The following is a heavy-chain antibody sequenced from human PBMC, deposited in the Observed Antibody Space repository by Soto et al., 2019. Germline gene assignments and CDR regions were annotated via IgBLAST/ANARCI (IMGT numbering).Heavy chain of an antibody. V-gene: IGHV3-21*01. CDR1: GFTFSSYN. CDR2: LSSSSTYI. D-gene: IGHD4-17*01. CDR3: GGGGINYGDYRSMDV. J-gene: IGHJ6*03. Sequence: EVQLVESGGGLVKPGGSLRLSCAASGFTFSSYNMNWVRQAPGKGLEWVSSLSSSSTYIYYADSVKGRFTISRDNAKNSLYVQMTTRIAEDTAVYYLGGGGINYGDYRSMDVWGKGTTVTVSS.